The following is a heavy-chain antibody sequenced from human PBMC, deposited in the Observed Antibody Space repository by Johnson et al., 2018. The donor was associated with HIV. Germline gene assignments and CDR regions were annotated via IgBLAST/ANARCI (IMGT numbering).Heavy chain of an antibody. V-gene: IGHV3-23*04. CDR1: GFTFSSYA. CDR3: ARVNGDYADAFDV. J-gene: IGHJ3*01. Sequence: MQLVESGGGLIQPGGSLRLSCAASGFTFSSYAMSWVRQAPGKGLEWVSAISGSGGSTYYADSVKGRFTISRDNSKNTLYLQMNSLRAEDTALYYCARVNGDYADAFDVWGQGAMVTVSS. D-gene: IGHD4-17*01. CDR2: ISGSGGST.